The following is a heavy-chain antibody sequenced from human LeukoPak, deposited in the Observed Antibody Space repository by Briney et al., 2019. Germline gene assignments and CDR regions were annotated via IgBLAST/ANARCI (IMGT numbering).Heavy chain of an antibody. CDR1: GFAFDDFA. Sequence: GGSLRLSCTTSGFAFDDFAMSWVRQPAGKGLEWVGFIRRRAYGGAAEYAASVKGRFIISRDDSKGIAYLQMNSLKTEDTAVYYCSRNGLVDFDYWGQGSRVIVSP. J-gene: IGHJ4*02. CDR3: SRNGLVDFDY. CDR2: IRRRAYGGAA. V-gene: IGHV3-49*04.